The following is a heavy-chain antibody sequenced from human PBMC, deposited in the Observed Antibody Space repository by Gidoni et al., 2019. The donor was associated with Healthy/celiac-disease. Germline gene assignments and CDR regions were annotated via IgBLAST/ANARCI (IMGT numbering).Heavy chain of an antibody. D-gene: IGHD4-17*01. J-gene: IGHJ3*02. CDR3: ASSRLRWPYRGAFDI. V-gene: IGHV4-34*01. CDR1: GGSFSGYY. Sequence: QVQLQQWGAGLLKPSETLSLTCAVYGGSFSGYYWSWIRQPPGKGLEWIGEINHSGSTNYNPSLKSRVTISVDTSKNQFSLKLSSVTAADTAVYYCASSRLRWPYRGAFDIWGQGTMVTVSS. CDR2: INHSGST.